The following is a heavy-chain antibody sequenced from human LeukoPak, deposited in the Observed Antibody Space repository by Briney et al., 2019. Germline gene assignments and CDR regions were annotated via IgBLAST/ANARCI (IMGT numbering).Heavy chain of an antibody. J-gene: IGHJ6*02. V-gene: IGHV4-59*01. Sequence: PSETLSLTCTVSGGSISSYYWSWIRQPPGKGLEWIGYIYYSGSTNYNPSLKSRVTISVDTSKNQFSLKLSSVTAADTAAYYCARGKATRHYGMDVWGQGTTVTVSS. CDR1: GGSISSYY. CDR3: ARGKATRHYGMDV. CDR2: IYYSGST.